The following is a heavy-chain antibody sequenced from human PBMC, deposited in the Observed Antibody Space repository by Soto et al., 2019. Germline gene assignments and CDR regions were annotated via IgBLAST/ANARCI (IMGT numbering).Heavy chain of an antibody. D-gene: IGHD2-21*01. J-gene: IGHJ4*02. CDR2: VYHNGGA. CDR1: GVSTHNSHSF. CDR3: GRVVEGATRHTDPDS. Sequence: PSETLSLTCTVSGVSTHNSHSFWAWIRQPPGKGLQFIASVYHNGGAHYNSSLKSRVTISVDTANNQVSLRMRSLTAADTAFYYCGRVVEGATRHTDPDSWGQGIMVTVYS. V-gene: IGHV4-39*01.